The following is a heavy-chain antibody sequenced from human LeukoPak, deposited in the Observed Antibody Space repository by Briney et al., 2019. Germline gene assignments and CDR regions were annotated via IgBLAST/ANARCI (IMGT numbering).Heavy chain of an antibody. V-gene: IGHV4-4*07. D-gene: IGHD2-15*01. CDR2: IYSSGST. J-gene: IGHJ2*01. Sequence: SETLSLACTVSGASISSYYWSWIRQPAGKGLEWIGRIYSSGSTNDNPSLKSRVTMSLDKSRNQFSLKLSSVTAADTAVYYCARVLGAYCSGGSCYSSWYFDLWGRGTLVTVSS. CDR3: ARVLGAYCSGGSCYSSWYFDL. CDR1: GASISSYY.